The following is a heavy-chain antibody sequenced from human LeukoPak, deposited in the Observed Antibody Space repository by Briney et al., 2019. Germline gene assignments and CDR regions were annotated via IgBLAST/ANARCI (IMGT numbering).Heavy chain of an antibody. V-gene: IGHV4-34*01. CDR3: ARGPKMVRGVISLDY. D-gene: IGHD3-10*01. J-gene: IGHJ4*02. CDR1: GGSFSGYY. CDR2: INHSGST. Sequence: SETLSLTCAVYGGSFSGYYWSWIRQPPGKGLEWIGEINHSGSTNYNPSLKSRVTISVDTSKNQFSLKLSSVTAADTAVYYCARGPKMVRGVISLDYWGQGTLVTVSS.